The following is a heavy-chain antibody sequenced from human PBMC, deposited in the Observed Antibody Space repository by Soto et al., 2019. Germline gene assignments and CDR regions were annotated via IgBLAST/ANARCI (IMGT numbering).Heavy chain of an antibody. D-gene: IGHD3-16*02. CDR1: GFTFSSYS. CDR2: ISSSSSYI. Sequence: EVQLVESGGGLVKPGGSLRLSCAASGFTFSSYSMNWDRQAPGKGLEWVSSISSSSSYIYYADSVKGRFTISRDNAKNSLYLQMNSLRAEDAAVYYCVRDTQQSFQFDPWGQGTLVTVSS. J-gene: IGHJ5*02. V-gene: IGHV3-21*01. CDR3: VRDTQQSFQFDP.